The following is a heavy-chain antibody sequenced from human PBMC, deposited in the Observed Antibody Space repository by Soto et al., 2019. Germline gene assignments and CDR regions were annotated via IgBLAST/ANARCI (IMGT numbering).Heavy chain of an antibody. CDR1: GDSIRSSSY. J-gene: IGHJ4*02. V-gene: IGHV4-38-2*02. Sequence: SETLSLTCTVSGDSIRSSSYWGWIRQPPGKGLEWIGSIYSTGNTYYNPSLNSQVTISVDTSKNQLSLKLSSVTAADTAVYYCARRYGYYFDYWGQGTLVTVSS. CDR3: ARRYGYYFDY. CDR2: IYSTGNT. D-gene: IGHD3-9*01.